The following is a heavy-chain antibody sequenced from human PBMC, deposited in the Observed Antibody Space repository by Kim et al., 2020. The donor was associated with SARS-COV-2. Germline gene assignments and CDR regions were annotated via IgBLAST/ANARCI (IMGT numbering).Heavy chain of an antibody. CDR3: ARAGGVYDILTGYQKLDY. J-gene: IGHJ4*02. V-gene: IGHV4-59*01. Sequence: KSRVTLPVDTSKNQFSLKLSSVTAADTAVYYCARAGGVYDILTGYQKLDYWGQGTLVTVSS. D-gene: IGHD3-9*01.